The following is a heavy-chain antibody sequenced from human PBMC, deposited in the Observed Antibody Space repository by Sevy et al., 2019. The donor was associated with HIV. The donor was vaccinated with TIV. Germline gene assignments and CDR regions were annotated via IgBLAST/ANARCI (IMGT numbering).Heavy chain of an antibody. J-gene: IGHJ4*02. CDR3: AMNYYDSSGSSFFFDY. Sequence: GGSLRLSCAASGFTFSSYGMHWVRRAPGKGLEWVAVLWYDGSNKDYADSVKGRFTISRDNSKNTLYLQMNSLRAEDTAVYYCAMNYYDSSGSSFFFDYWGQGTLVTVSS. V-gene: IGHV3-33*01. CDR2: LWYDGSNK. CDR1: GFTFSSYG. D-gene: IGHD3-22*01.